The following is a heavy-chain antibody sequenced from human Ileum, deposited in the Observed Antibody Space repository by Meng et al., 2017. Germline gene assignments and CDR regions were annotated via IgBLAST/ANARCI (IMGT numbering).Heavy chain of an antibody. V-gene: IGHV4-39*02. CDR1: GGSISGSTDY. Sequence: QLQLQESGPGLVKPSETLSLTCTLSGGSISGSTDYWVWIRQPPGKGLEWIGSFYYPALASYNPSLKSRVTISADTSRNNFSLRLTSVTAADTAVYYCASRYSSSPGWFDPWGQGTLVTVSS. D-gene: IGHD6-6*01. CDR3: ASRYSSSPGWFDP. CDR2: FYYPALA. J-gene: IGHJ5*02.